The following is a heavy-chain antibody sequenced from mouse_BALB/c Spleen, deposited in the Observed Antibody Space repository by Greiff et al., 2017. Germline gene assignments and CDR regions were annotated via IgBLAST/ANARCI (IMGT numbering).Heavy chain of an antibody. V-gene: IGHV5-12-1*01. D-gene: IGHD3-1*01. CDR3: ARDKGFGGAMDY. Sequence: EVQLVESGGGLVKPGGSLKLSCAASGFAFTSYDMSWVRQTPEKRLEWVAYISSGGGSTYYPDTVKGRFTISRDNAKNTLYLQMSSLKSEDTAMYYCARDKGFGGAMDYWGQGTSVTVSS. CDR2: ISSGGGST. CDR1: GFAFTSYD. J-gene: IGHJ4*01.